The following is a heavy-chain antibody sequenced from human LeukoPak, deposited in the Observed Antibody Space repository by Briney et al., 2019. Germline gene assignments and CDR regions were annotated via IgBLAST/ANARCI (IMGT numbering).Heavy chain of an antibody. CDR1: GFTFSSYG. D-gene: IGHD6-13*01. CDR2: ISGSGTNT. Sequence: GGTLRLSCAASGFTFSSYGMSWVRQAPGKGLEWVSVISGSGTNTDYADSVKGRFTISRDNSKNTLYLQMNSLRAEDTAVYYCAKERKRIAAAWGAFDIWGQGTMVTVSS. V-gene: IGHV3-23*01. CDR3: AKERKRIAAAWGAFDI. J-gene: IGHJ3*02.